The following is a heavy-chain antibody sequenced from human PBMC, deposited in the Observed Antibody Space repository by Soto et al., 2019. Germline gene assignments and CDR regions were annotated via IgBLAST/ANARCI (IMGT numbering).Heavy chain of an antibody. V-gene: IGHV3-23*01. D-gene: IGHD2-15*01. CDR1: GFTFSNYA. CDR2: FSSGGGGT. Sequence: EVQLLESGGGLLQPGGSLRLSCTASGFTFSNYAMSWVRQAPGKGLEWVSTFSSGGGGTYYADSVKGRFTISRDNSKNTLSLQMNSRRAEDTAVYYCTKANRYCSGGNCFTFDYWGLGTLVTVSS. J-gene: IGHJ4*02. CDR3: TKANRYCSGGNCFTFDY.